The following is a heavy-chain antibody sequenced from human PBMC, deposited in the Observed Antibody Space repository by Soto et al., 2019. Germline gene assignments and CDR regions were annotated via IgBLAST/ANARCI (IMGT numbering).Heavy chain of an antibody. CDR2: IKQDGSEK. CDR1: GFTFSSYW. J-gene: IGHJ6*03. V-gene: IGHV3-7*01. CDR3: ARVALTGRGWLVNYYYYMDV. Sequence: EVQLVESGGGLVQPGGSLRLSCAASGFTFSSYWMSWVRQAPGKGLEWVANIKQDGSEKYYVDSVKGRFTISRDNAKNSLYLQMNSLRAEDTAVYYCARVALTGRGWLVNYYYYMDVWGKGTTVTVSS. D-gene: IGHD6-19*01.